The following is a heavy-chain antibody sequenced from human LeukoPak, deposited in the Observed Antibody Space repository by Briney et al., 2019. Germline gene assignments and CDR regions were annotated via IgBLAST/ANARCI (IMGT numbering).Heavy chain of an antibody. CDR1: GYTFTSHA. V-gene: IGHV7-4-1*02. CDR3: ARSPPVANFYYYYGMDV. J-gene: IGHJ6*02. CDR2: INTNTGNP. Sequence: ASVTVSCKASGYTFTSHAMNWVRQAPGQGLEWMGWINTNTGNPTYAQGFTGRFVFSLDTSVSTAYLQISSLKAEDTAVYYCARSPPVANFYYYYGMDVWGQGTTVTVSS.